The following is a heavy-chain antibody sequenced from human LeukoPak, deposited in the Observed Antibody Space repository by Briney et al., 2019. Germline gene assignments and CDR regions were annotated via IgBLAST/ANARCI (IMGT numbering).Heavy chain of an antibody. CDR3: ARSPHRYNDDGDYQYFDY. CDR2: IYTSGST. Sequence: SETLSLTCTVSGGSISSYYWSWIRQPPGKGLEWIGYIYTSGSTNYNPSLKSRVTISVDTSKNQFSLKLSSVTAADTAVYYCARSPHRYNDDGDYQYFDYWGQGTLVTVSS. V-gene: IGHV4-4*09. CDR1: GGSISSYY. D-gene: IGHD4-17*01. J-gene: IGHJ4*02.